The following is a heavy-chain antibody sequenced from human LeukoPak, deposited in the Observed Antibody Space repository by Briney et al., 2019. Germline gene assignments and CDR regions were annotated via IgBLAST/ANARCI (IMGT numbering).Heavy chain of an antibody. CDR2: ISYDGSNK. CDR3: ARGPPRGEWLLNWFDP. CDR1: GFTFSSYA. J-gene: IGHJ5*02. V-gene: IGHV3-30-3*01. Sequence: GGSLRLSCAASGFTFSSYAMHWVRQAPGKGLEWVAVISYDGSNKHYADSVKGRFTISRDNSKNTLYLQMNSLRAEDTAVYYCARGPPRGEWLLNWFDPWGQGTLVTVSS. D-gene: IGHD5-12*01.